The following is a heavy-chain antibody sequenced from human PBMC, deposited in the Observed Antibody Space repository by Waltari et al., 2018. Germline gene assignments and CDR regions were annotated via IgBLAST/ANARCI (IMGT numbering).Heavy chain of an antibody. J-gene: IGHJ3*02. CDR2: ISAYNGNT. CDR1: GYTFTSYG. Sequence: QVQLVQSGAEVKKPGASVKVSCKASGYTFTSYGISWVRQAPGQGLEWMGWISAYNGNTNYAQKLQGRVTMTTDTSTSTAYMELRSLRSDDTAVYYCARVENKHYDILTGLGPGRAFDIWGQGTMVTVSS. D-gene: IGHD3-9*01. V-gene: IGHV1-18*01. CDR3: ARVENKHYDILTGLGPGRAFDI.